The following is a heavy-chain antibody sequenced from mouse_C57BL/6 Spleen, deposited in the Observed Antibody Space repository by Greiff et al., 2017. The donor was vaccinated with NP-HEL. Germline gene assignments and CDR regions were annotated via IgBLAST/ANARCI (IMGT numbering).Heavy chain of an antibody. D-gene: IGHD2-10*02. CDR3: ARGYGNWYFDV. Sequence: QQSCKASGYTFTSYWMDWVKQRPGQGLEWIGNIYPSDSETHYNQKFKDKATLTVDKSSSTAYMQLSSLTSEDSAVYYCARGYGNWYFDVWGTGTTVTVSS. CDR2: IYPSDSET. CDR1: GYTFTSYW. J-gene: IGHJ1*03. V-gene: IGHV1-61*01.